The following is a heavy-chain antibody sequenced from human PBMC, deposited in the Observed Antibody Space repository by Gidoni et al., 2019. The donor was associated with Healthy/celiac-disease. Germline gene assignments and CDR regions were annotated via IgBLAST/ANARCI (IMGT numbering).Heavy chain of an antibody. D-gene: IGHD3-22*01. V-gene: IGHV3-11*01. Sequence: QVQLVESGGGLVKHGGSLRRSCAAAGFTFSDYYMSWIRQAPGKGLAWVSYISSSGSTIYYADSVKGRFTISRDNAKNSLYLQMNSLRAEETAVYYCARGLDYYDSSPIDYWGQGTLVTVSS. J-gene: IGHJ4*02. CDR3: ARGLDYYDSSPIDY. CDR1: GFTFSDYY. CDR2: ISSSGSTI.